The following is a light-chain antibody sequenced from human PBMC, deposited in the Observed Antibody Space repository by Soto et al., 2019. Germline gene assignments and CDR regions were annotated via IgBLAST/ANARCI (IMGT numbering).Light chain of an antibody. V-gene: IGLV1-47*01. J-gene: IGLJ2*01. CDR2: RSD. CDR1: SSNIGSNH. CDR3: SARDESLSGVV. Sequence: QSVLTQPPSTSGTPGQRVTISCSGSSSNIGSNHVYWYQQFPGMAPQLLMYRSDQRPTGVPDRFSGSKSGTSASLAISGLRSDDEADYYCSARDESLSGVVFGGGTKLTVL.